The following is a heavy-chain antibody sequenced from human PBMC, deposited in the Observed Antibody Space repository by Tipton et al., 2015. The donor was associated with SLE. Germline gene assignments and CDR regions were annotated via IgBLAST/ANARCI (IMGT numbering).Heavy chain of an antibody. V-gene: IGHV4-39*07. CDR3: ASAVAAAGQGWFDP. CDR1: GGSISSSNYF. J-gene: IGHJ5*02. D-gene: IGHD6-13*01. Sequence: TLSLTCTVSGGSISSSNYFWGWIRQPPGKGLEWIGSIFYSYSGSTFYNPSLESRVTVSVDTSKNQFSLKLNSVTAADTAVYYCASAVAAAGQGWFDPWGQGTLVTVSS. CDR2: IFYSYSGST.